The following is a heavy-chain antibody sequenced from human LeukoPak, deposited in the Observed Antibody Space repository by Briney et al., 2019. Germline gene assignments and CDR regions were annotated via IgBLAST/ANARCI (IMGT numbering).Heavy chain of an antibody. CDR2: IYPSDSDI. CDR3: ARQNYGASGDGMDV. D-gene: IGHD4-17*01. CDR1: GYSFTNYW. J-gene: IGHJ6*02. Sequence: GESLKISCKASGYSFTNYWIGWVRQMPGKGLEWMGIIYPSDSDIRYNPSFRGQVTMSADKSINTVYLQWNSLKASDTAMYFCARQNYGASGDGMDVWGQGTTVTVSS. V-gene: IGHV5-51*01.